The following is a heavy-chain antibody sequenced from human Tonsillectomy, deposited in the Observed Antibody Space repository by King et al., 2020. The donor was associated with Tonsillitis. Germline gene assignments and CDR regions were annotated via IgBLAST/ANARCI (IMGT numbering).Heavy chain of an antibody. J-gene: IGHJ4*02. CDR1: GFTFSNAW. V-gene: IGHV3-15*01. CDR3: TPAGQLWSSWRYYFEY. Sequence: VQLVESGGGLVKPGGSLRLSCAASGFTFSNAWMSWVRQAPGKGLEWVGRIKSKTDGGTTDCAAPVKGRFTISRDDSKNTLYLQMNSLKTEDTAVYYCTPAGQLWSSWRYYFEYWGQGTLVTVSS. CDR2: IKSKTDGGTT. D-gene: IGHD5-18*01.